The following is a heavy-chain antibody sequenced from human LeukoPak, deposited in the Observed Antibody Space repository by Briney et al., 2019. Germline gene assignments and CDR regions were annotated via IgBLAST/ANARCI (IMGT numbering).Heavy chain of an antibody. V-gene: IGHV3-23*01. Sequence: PGGSLRLSCAASRFSFSSYAMSWVRQAPGKGLEWVSAISGSGGSTFFADSVKGRFTVSRDNSKNTLYLQMNSLRAEDTAVYYCAACLGFRCGEPMKSSDYWGPGTLVTVSS. D-gene: IGHD3-10*01. CDR1: RFSFSSYA. CDR2: ISGSGGST. J-gene: IGHJ4*02. CDR3: AACLGFRCGEPMKSSDY.